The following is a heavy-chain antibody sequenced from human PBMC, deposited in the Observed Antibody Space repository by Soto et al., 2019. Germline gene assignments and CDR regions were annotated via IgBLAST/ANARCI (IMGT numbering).Heavy chain of an antibody. V-gene: IGHV4-31*03. Sequence: SETLSLTCTVSGGSISSGGYYWSWIRQHPGKGLEWIGYIYYSGSTYYNPSLKSRVTISVDTSKNQFSLKLSSVTAADTAVYYCAREGSGYDFFTIGGYYGMDVWGQGTTVTVSS. CDR3: AREGSGYDFFTIGGYYGMDV. D-gene: IGHD5-12*01. CDR1: GGSISSGGYY. CDR2: IYYSGST. J-gene: IGHJ6*02.